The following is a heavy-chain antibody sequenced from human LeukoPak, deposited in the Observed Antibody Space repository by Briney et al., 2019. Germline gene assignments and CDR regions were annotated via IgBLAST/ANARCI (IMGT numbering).Heavy chain of an antibody. CDR1: GGSINSSDHY. Sequence: SETLSLTCTVSGGSINSSDHYWAWIRQPPGKGLEWIGSKYYSGDTYYNPSLKSRVTMSVDTSKNQFSLRLSSVTAADTAAYFCARENWRSKSIDFDSWGQGTLVTVSS. CDR2: KYYSGDT. V-gene: IGHV4-39*07. D-gene: IGHD6-6*01. CDR3: ARENWRSKSIDFDS. J-gene: IGHJ4*02.